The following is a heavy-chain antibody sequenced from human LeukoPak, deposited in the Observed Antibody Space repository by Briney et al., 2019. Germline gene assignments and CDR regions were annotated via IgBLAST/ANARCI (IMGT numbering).Heavy chain of an antibody. D-gene: IGHD3-16*01. Sequence: GGSLRLSCAASGFTFSSYEMYWVRQAPGKGLEWVSYISRSGSTIYYADSVKGRFTISRDNAKNSLYLQMHSLRAEDTAIYYCARSPGGLRGFLDYWGRGVLVTVSS. CDR2: ISRSGSTI. CDR1: GFTFSSYE. CDR3: ARSPGGLRGFLDY. V-gene: IGHV3-48*03. J-gene: IGHJ4*02.